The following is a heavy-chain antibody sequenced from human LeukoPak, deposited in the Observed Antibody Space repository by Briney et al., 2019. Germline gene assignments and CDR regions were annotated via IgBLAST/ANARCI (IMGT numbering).Heavy chain of an antibody. CDR2: INHSGST. CDR3: ARLVTGYSSGWYVIFDY. Sequence: PSETLSLTCAVYGGSFSGYYGSWIRQPPGKGLEWIGEINHSGSTNYNPSLKSRVTISVDTSKNQFSLKLSSVTAADTAVYYCARLVTGYSSGWYVIFDYWGQGTLVTVSS. CDR1: GGSFSGYY. J-gene: IGHJ4*02. D-gene: IGHD6-19*01. V-gene: IGHV4-34*01.